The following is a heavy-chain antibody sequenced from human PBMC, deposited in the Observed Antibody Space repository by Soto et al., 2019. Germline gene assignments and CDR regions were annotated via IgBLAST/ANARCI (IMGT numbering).Heavy chain of an antibody. CDR1: GFNFHTYT. CDR2: ISGTSETI. D-gene: IGHD2-2*03. V-gene: IGHV3-48*01. J-gene: IGHJ4*02. CDR3: ATGYCRSDNCHFTH. Sequence: GGSLRLSCAASGFNFHTYTMTWVRQAPGKGLEWVSYISGTSETIFYADSVKGRFTISRDNVKNSLYLQLNSLRGEETAVYYCATGYCRSDNCHFTHWGQGTLVTVSS.